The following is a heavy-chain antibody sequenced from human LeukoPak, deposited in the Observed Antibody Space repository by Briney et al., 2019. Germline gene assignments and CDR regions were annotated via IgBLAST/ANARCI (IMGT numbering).Heavy chain of an antibody. CDR3: ARLPGSSGYYYYYYYYMDV. CDR2: INHSGST. J-gene: IGHJ6*03. D-gene: IGHD3-22*01. CDR1: GGSFSGYY. Sequence: PSETLSLTCAVYGGSFSGYYWSWIRQPPGKGLEWIGEINHSGSTNYNPSLKSRVTISVDTSKNQFSLKLSSVTAADTAVYYCARLPGSSGYYYYYYYYMDVWGKGTTVTISS. V-gene: IGHV4-34*01.